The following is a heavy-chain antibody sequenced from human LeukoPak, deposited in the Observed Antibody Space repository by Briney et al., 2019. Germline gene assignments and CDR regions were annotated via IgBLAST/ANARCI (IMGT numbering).Heavy chain of an antibody. CDR1: GFTFTTYA. Sequence: PGGSLRLSCASSGFTFTTYAMHWVRQAPGKGLEWVVIISDDGSNKYYADSVKGRFTISRDNSKNGLYLQMNTLRPEDTAVYYCARGGRWGSSTSCPEYWGQGTLVTVSS. CDR3: ARGGRWGSSTSCPEY. V-gene: IGHV3-30-3*01. D-gene: IGHD2-2*01. CDR2: ISDDGSNK. J-gene: IGHJ4*02.